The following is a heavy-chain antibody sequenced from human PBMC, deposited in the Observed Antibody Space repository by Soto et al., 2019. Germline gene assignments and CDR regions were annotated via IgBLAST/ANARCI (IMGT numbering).Heavy chain of an antibody. D-gene: IGHD5-18*01. Sequence: ASVKVSCKASGYTFTSYAMPWVRPAPGQRLEWMGCLNAGNGNTKYSQKFQGRVTITRDTSASTAYMELSSLRSEDTAVYYCARGPGMDTAMDPDSPFDYWGQGTLVTVSS. J-gene: IGHJ4*02. CDR3: ARGPGMDTAMDPDSPFDY. CDR2: LNAGNGNT. V-gene: IGHV1-3*01. CDR1: GYTFTSYA.